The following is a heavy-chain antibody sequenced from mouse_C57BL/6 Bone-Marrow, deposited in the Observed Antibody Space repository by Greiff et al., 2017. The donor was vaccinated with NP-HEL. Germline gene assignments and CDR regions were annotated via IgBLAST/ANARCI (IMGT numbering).Heavy chain of an antibody. CDR2: IDPETGGT. V-gene: IGHV1-15*01. D-gene: IGHD1-1*01. CDR1: GYTFTDYE. J-gene: IGHJ1*03. CDR3: TRGYYGSRDV. Sequence: VQLQQSGAELVRPGASVTLSCKASGYTFTDYEMHWVKQTPVHGLEWNGAIDPETGGTAYNQKFKGKAILTANKSSSTAYMELRSLTSEDSAVYYCTRGYYGSRDVWGTGTTVTVSS.